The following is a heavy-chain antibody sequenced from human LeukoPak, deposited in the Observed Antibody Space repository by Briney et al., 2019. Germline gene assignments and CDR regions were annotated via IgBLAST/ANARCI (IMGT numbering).Heavy chain of an antibody. V-gene: IGHV4-4*09. CDR3: ARADGAQTFPFDY. D-gene: IGHD4/OR15-4a*01. CDR2: IYTSGST. J-gene: IGHJ4*02. CDR1: GGSISSYY. Sequence: SETLSLTCTVSGGSISSYYWSWIRQPPGKGLEWIGYIYTSGSTNYNPSLKSRVTISVDTSKNQFSLKLTSVTAADTAVYYCARADGAQTFPFDYWSLGTLVTVSS.